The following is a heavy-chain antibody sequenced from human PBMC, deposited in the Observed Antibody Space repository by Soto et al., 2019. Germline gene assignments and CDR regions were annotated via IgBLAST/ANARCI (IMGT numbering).Heavy chain of an antibody. CDR2: MSHDGSST. CDR3: ARPGSGDDVLTGHYFYYYHAMDV. Sequence: QVQLVDSGGGVVQPGRSLRLSCTTSGFLFNTYAMHWVRQAPGKGLEWVAVMSHDGSSTYYADSVKGRFTISRDNSKNTRYLQLNSLRTEDTAVYYCARPGSGDDVLTGHYFYYYHAMDVWGQGTTGTVSS. D-gene: IGHD3-9*01. CDR1: GFLFNTYA. J-gene: IGHJ6*02. V-gene: IGHV3-30-3*01.